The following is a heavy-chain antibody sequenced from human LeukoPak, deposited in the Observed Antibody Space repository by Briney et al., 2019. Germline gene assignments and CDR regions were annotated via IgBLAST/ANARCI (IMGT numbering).Heavy chain of an antibody. CDR3: ARHGGDYYDSSGYPY. J-gene: IGHJ4*02. D-gene: IGHD3-22*01. CDR1: GYSFTSYW. CDR2: IYPGDSDT. Sequence: GGSLNISCKGSGYSFTSYWIRWVRQMPGIGLEWMGVIYPGDSDTRYSPSFQGQVTISADKSISTAYLQWSSLKASHTAMYYCARHGGDYYDSSGYPYWGQGTLVTVSS. V-gene: IGHV5-51*01.